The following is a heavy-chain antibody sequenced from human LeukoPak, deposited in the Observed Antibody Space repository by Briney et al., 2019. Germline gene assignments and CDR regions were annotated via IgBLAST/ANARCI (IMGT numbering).Heavy chain of an antibody. CDR3: ARISLGAIWGYYYGMDV. J-gene: IGHJ6*02. V-gene: IGHV1-69*01. CDR1: GGTFSSYS. D-gene: IGHD1-26*01. Sequence: SSVKVSCKASGGTFSSYSISWVRQAPGQGLEWMGGIIPIFDTADYAQKFQGRVTITADESTSTAYMELSSLRSEDTAVFYCARISLGAIWGYYYGMDVWGQGTTVTVSS. CDR2: IIPIFDTA.